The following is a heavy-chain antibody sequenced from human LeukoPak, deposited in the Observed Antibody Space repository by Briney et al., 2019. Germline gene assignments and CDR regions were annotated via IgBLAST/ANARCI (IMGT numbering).Heavy chain of an antibody. J-gene: IGHJ6*02. D-gene: IGHD2-2*02. CDR3: ARPGADCGSAGCYTYPYYGLDV. CDR2: ISAYNGNT. V-gene: IGHV1-18*01. Sequence: ASVKVSCKASGYSFSGHGITWVRQAPGQGLEWMGWISAYNGNTKYAQNLQGRVTMTTDISTSTAYMELRSLRSDDTAVYYCARPGADCGSAGCYTYPYYGLDVWGLGTTVTVSS. CDR1: GYSFSGHG.